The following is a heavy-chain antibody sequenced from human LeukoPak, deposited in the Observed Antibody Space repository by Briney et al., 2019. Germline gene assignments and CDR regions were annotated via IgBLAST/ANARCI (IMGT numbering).Heavy chain of an antibody. D-gene: IGHD3-3*01. CDR3: ARTATTIFGVVRTNWFDP. V-gene: IGHV4-34*01. Sequence: SETLSLTCAVYGGSFSGYYWSWLRQPPGKGLEWIGEINHSGSTNYNPSLKSRVTISVDTSKNQFSLTLSSVTAADTAVYYFARTATTIFGVVRTNWFDPWCQGTLVTVSS. CDR2: INHSGST. CDR1: GGSFSGYY. J-gene: IGHJ5*02.